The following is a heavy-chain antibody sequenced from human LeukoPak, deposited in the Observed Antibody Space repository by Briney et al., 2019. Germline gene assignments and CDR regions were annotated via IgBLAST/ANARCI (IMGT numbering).Heavy chain of an antibody. CDR1: GGSFSGYY. Sequence: SETLSLTCAVYGGSFSGYYWSWIRQPPGKGLEWIGEINHSGSTNYNPSLKSRVTISVDTSKNQFSLKLSSVTAADTAVYYCARDAGMGANYWGQGTLVTVSS. CDR3: ARDAGMGANY. D-gene: IGHD1-26*01. V-gene: IGHV4-34*01. J-gene: IGHJ4*02. CDR2: INHSGST.